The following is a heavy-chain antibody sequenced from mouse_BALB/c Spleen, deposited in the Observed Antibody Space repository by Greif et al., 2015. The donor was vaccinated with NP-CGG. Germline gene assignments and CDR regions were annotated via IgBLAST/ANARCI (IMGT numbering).Heavy chain of an antibody. Sequence: VQLQQSGAELARPGASVKLSCKASGYTFTDYYINWVKQRTGQGLEWIGEIYPGSGNTYYNEKFKGKATLTADKSSSTAYMQLSSLTSEDSAIYFCARSTGKDYWGQGTTLTVSS. CDR3: ARSTGKDY. V-gene: IGHV1-77*01. CDR2: IYPGSGNT. D-gene: IGHD4-1*02. J-gene: IGHJ2*01. CDR1: GYTFTDYY.